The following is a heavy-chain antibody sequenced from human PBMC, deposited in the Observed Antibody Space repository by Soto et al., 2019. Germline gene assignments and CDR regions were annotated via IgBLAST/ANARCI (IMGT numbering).Heavy chain of an antibody. J-gene: IGHJ3*02. V-gene: IGHV3-66*01. D-gene: IGHD3-10*01. CDR2: VYSGGST. Sequence: EVQLVESGGGLVQPGGSLRLSCAASGFTVTTNYMSWVRQPPGKGLEWVSVVYSGGSTYYADSVKGRFTVSRDNSKNTLYLQINGLTAEDTAVYYCARDFSGKNDAFDIWGQGTVVTVSS. CDR1: GFTVTTNY. CDR3: ARDFSGKNDAFDI.